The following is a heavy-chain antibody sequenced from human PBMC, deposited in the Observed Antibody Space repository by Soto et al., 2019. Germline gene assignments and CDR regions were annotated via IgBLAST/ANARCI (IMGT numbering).Heavy chain of an antibody. Sequence: GWSLRLSCAASGFTFSSYWMHWVRQAPGKGLVWVSRINSDGSSTSYADSVKGRFTISRDNAKNTLYLQMNSLRAEDTAVYYCARGPAVVGDILTGPSDYWGQGTLVTVSS. J-gene: IGHJ4*02. CDR2: INSDGSST. CDR1: GFTFSSYW. D-gene: IGHD3-9*01. V-gene: IGHV3-74*01. CDR3: ARGPAVVGDILTGPSDY.